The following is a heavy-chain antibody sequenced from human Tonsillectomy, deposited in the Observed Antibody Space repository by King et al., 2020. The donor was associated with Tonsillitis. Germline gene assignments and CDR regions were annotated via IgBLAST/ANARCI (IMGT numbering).Heavy chain of an antibody. CDR1: GFTFSSYT. CDR2: ISSSSYI. V-gene: IGHV3-21*01. J-gene: IGHJ4*02. Sequence: VQLVESGGGLVKPGGSLRLSCAASGFTFSSYTMNWVRQAPGKGLEWVSSISSSSYIFYADSVKGRFTISRDNAKNSLSLQMNSLRAEDTAVYYCAYSHSRPNKKVDYWGQGTPGTGSS. D-gene: IGHD6-13*01. CDR3: AYSHSRPNKKVDY.